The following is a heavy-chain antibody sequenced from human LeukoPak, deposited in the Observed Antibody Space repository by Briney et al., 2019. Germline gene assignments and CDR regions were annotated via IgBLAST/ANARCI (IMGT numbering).Heavy chain of an antibody. J-gene: IGHJ6*02. CDR2: IYYSGST. CDR3: ARAGYCSSTSCYFGYYYYGMDV. D-gene: IGHD2-2*01. Sequence: SETLSLTCTVSGGSISSYYWSWIRQPPGKGLEWIGYIYYSGSTNYNPSLKSRVTISVATSKNQFSLKLSSVTAADTAVYYCARAGYCSSTSCYFGYYYYGMDVWGQGTTVTVSS. V-gene: IGHV4-59*01. CDR1: GGSISSYY.